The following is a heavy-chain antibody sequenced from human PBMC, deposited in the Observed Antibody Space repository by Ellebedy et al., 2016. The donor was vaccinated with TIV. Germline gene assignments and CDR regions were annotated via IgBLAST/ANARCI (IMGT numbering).Heavy chain of an antibody. Sequence: GESLKISXAASGFTFSSSWMHWVRQVPGKGLVWLSQINGDGSSTMYADSVRGRFTISRDNAKNTLYLQMSSLRAEDTAVYHCTRGLGSGEDAFDIWGQGTVVTVSS. CDR1: GFTFSSSW. V-gene: IGHV3-74*03. CDR2: INGDGSST. CDR3: TRGLGSGEDAFDI. D-gene: IGHD2-21*01. J-gene: IGHJ3*02.